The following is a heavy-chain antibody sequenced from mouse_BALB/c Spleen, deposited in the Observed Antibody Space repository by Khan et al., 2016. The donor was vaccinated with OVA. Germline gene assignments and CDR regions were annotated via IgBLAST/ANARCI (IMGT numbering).Heavy chain of an antibody. CDR2: INPNNGGP. V-gene: IGHV1S81*02. D-gene: IGHD2-10*02. Sequence: QVQLKQSGAELVKPGASVKLSCKASGYTFSSYYMSWVKQRPGQGLEWIGGINPNNGGPNFNEKFKTKATLTVDKSSSTAYMHLSSLTSEDSAVYYCTRSGYGNPFAYWGQGTLVTVSP. J-gene: IGHJ3*01. CDR3: TRSGYGNPFAY. CDR1: GYTFSSYY.